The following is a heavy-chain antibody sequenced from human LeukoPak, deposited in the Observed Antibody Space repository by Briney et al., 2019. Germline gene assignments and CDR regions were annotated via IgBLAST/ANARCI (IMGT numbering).Heavy chain of an antibody. CDR2: ISHDGSHK. V-gene: IGHV3-30*04. J-gene: IGHJ4*02. CDR3: ARDIAFDGTRPPDY. Sequence: PGRSLRLSCAASGFTFSSYAMHWVRQAPGKGLEWVAVISHDGSHKYYAASVKGRFTISRDNPKNTLFLQMNSLRPEDTAVYYCARDIAFDGTRPPDYWGQGTLVTVPS. D-gene: IGHD3-3*02. CDR1: GFTFSSYA.